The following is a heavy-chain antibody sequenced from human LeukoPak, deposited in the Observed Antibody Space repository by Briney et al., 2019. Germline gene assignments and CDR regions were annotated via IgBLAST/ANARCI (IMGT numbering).Heavy chain of an antibody. Sequence: ASVKVSCKASGYTFTSYDTNWVRQATGQGLEWMGWMNPNSGNTGYAQKFQGRVTITRNTSISTAYMELSSLRSEDTAVYYCARGGDLPIVPAAINWFDPWGQGTLVTVSS. D-gene: IGHD2-2*01. CDR1: GYTFTSYD. CDR2: MNPNSGNT. CDR3: ARGGDLPIVPAAINWFDP. J-gene: IGHJ5*02. V-gene: IGHV1-8*03.